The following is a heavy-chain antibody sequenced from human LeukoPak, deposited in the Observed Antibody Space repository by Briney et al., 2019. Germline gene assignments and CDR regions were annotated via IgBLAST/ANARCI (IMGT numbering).Heavy chain of an antibody. Sequence: GGSLRLSCAASGFTFSSYGMHWVRQAPGKGLEWVAVIWYDGSNKYYADSVKGRFTISRDNSKNTLYLQMNSLRAEDTAVYYCARALGGRDAFDIWGQGTMVTASS. V-gene: IGHV3-33*01. D-gene: IGHD1-26*01. CDR2: IWYDGSNK. CDR3: ARALGGRDAFDI. CDR1: GFTFSSYG. J-gene: IGHJ3*02.